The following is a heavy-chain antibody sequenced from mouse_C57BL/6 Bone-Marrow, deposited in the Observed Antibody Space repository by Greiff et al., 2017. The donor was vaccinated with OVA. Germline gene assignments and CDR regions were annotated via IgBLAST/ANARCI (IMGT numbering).Heavy chain of an antibody. Sequence: QVKLMESGPGLVQPSPSLSITCTVSGFSLTSYGVHWVRQSPGKGLEWLGVIWSGGSTDYNAAFISRLSISKDNSKSQVFFKMNSLQADDTAIYYCARNEDTTVVASYYFDYWGQGTTLTVSS. CDR1: GFSLTSYG. CDR2: IWSGGST. V-gene: IGHV2-2*01. J-gene: IGHJ2*01. CDR3: ARNEDTTVVASYYFDY. D-gene: IGHD1-1*01.